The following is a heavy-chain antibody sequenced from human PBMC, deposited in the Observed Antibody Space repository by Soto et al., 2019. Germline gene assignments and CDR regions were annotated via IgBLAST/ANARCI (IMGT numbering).Heavy chain of an antibody. CDR1: GASISGYH. CDR2: ISYSGAT. D-gene: IGHD2-2*01. J-gene: IGHJ4*02. Sequence: SETLSLTCTVSGASISGYHWSWIRQFPGKELECLGYISYSGATNYNPSMKGRFTISRDNSKNTVYLQMNSLRAEDTAVYYCAKDLDATVFNFDYWGQGALVTVSS. V-gene: IGHV4-4*08. CDR3: AKDLDATVFNFDY.